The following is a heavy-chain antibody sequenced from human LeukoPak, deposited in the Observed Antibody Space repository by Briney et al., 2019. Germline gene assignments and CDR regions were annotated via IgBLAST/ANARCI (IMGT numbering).Heavy chain of an antibody. CDR3: ARAGDGYRRSGVYFDY. CDR2: IYRSGST. CDR1: GYSITSGNY. D-gene: IGHD5-18*01. V-gene: IGHV4-38-2*02. Sequence: SETLSLTCTVSGYSITSGNYWVWIRQPPGKGLEWIGSIYRSGSTYFNSSLGSRVTLSVDTSKNQFSLKLSSVTAADTAVYYCARAGDGYRRSGVYFDYWGQGTLVTVSS. J-gene: IGHJ4*02.